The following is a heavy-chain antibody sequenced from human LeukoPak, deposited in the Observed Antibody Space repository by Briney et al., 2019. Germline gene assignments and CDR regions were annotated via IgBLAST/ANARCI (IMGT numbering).Heavy chain of an antibody. J-gene: IGHJ3*02. Sequence: SETLSLTCTVSGGSIRTYYGRWLRQPGGKGVEWIGRIYTSGSTNYNPSLKSLVTMSVDTSKNQFSLKLSSVTAADTAVYFCARGTVPNAFDIWGQGTMVTVS. CDR3: ARGTVPNAFDI. D-gene: IGHD1/OR15-1a*01. V-gene: IGHV4-4*07. CDR1: GGSIRTYY. CDR2: IYTSGST.